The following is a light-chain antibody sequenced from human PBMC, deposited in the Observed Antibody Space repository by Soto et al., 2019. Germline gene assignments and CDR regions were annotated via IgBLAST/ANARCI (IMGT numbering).Light chain of an antibody. CDR1: QSVSNNY. Sequence: EIVLTQSPGTLSLGPGERATLSCRASQSVSNNYLAWYQQKPGQAPRLLIYGASNRATGIPDRFSGSGSGTDFTLTISRLEPEDFAVYYCQQYGSSGTFGQGNKVEIX. J-gene: IGKJ1*01. V-gene: IGKV3-20*01. CDR3: QQYGSSGT. CDR2: GAS.